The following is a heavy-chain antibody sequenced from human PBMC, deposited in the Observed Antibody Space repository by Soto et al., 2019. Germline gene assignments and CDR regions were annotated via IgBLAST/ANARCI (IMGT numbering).Heavy chain of an antibody. V-gene: IGHV3-33*01. D-gene: IGHD4-17*01. CDR2: IWYDGTQI. J-gene: IGHJ4*02. Sequence: QVQLEESGGGVVQPGRSLRLSCEASGFTFNTYSMHWVRQPPGKGLEWLAAIWYDGTQIYYADSVKGRFIISRDNSKKTLYLEMNSPRAEDTAVYYCARAGGTTVTGLWHFDSWGQGTLVTVSS. CDR3: ARAGGTTVTGLWHFDS. CDR1: GFTFNTYS.